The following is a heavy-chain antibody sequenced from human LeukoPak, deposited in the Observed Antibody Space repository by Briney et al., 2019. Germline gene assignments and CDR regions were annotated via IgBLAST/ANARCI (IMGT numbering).Heavy chain of an antibody. V-gene: IGHV3-23*01. J-gene: IGHJ4*02. CDR2: ISGSGGST. CDR3: AKGERYYDILTGKFDY. D-gene: IGHD3-9*01. CDR1: GFTFSSYA. Sequence: GGSLRLSCAASGFTFSSYAMNWVRQAPGKGLEWVSSISGSGGSTYYADSVKGRFTISRDNSKNTLYLQMNSLRAEDTAVYYCAKGERYYDILTGKFDYWGQGTPVTVSS.